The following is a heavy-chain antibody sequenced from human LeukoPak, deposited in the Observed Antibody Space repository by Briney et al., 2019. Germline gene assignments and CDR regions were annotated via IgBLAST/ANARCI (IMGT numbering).Heavy chain of an antibody. V-gene: IGHV3-23*01. CDR2: ISGSGSST. CDR3: AKETGAAAGTYYYYYMDV. J-gene: IGHJ6*03. CDR1: KFRFSAYW. Sequence: GGSLRLSCAASKFRFSAYWMSWVRQAPGKGPEWVSGISGSGSSTYYADSVKGRFTISRDKSKNTLYLQMNSLRAEDTAVYYCAKETGAAAGTYYYYYMDVWGKGTTVTVSS. D-gene: IGHD6-13*01.